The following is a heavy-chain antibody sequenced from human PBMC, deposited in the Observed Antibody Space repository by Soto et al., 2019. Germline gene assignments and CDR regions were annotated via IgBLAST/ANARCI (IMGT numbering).Heavy chain of an antibody. Sequence: SETLSLTCSVSGGSVRGYYWNWTRQPPGKGLEWIGYINYSGSIKRNPSLKSRVTISVDTSKNQISLKLTSVTAADTAVYYCAREVASPGTNHFDSWGQGTLVTVYS. V-gene: IGHV4-59*02. J-gene: IGHJ4*02. D-gene: IGHD6-13*01. CDR3: AREVASPGTNHFDS. CDR2: INYSGSI. CDR1: GGSVRGYY.